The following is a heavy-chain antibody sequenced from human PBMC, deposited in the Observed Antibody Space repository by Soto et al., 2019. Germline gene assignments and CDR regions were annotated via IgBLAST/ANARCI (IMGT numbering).Heavy chain of an antibody. J-gene: IGHJ6*02. V-gene: IGHV3-21*01. Sequence: ESGGGLVKPGGSLRLSCLSSGFTFRTYTMNWVRQAPGKGLEWVSGIRGFSPYTFYAESVKGRFTISRDNAKNSLFLQMNSLRAEDTAVYYCARDRGYDAHDFYYNAMDVWGQGTTVTVSS. CDR1: GFTFRTYT. CDR2: IRGFSPYT. D-gene: IGHD2-15*01. CDR3: ARDRGYDAHDFYYNAMDV.